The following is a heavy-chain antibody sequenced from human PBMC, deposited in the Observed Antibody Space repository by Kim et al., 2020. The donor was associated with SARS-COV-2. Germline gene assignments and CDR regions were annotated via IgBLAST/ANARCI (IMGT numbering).Heavy chain of an antibody. V-gene: IGHV4-39*01. J-gene: IGHJ3*02. D-gene: IGHD2-15*01. Sequence: SETLSLTCTVSGGSISSSSYYWGWIRQPPGKGLEWIGSIYYSGSTYYNPSLKSRVTISVDTSKNQFSLELSSVTAADTAVYYCARHHPSGQGGSSSGMDDAFDIWGQGTMVTVSS. CDR3: ARHHPSGQGGSSSGMDDAFDI. CDR2: IYYSGST. CDR1: GGSISSSSYY.